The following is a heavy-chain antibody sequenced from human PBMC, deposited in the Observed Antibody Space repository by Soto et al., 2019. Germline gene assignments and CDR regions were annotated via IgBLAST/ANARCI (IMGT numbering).Heavy chain of an antibody. CDR1: GGSISSSSYY. V-gene: IGHV4-39*01. Sequence: QLQLQESGPGLVKPSETLSLTCTVSGGSISSSSYYWGWIRQPPGKGREWIGSIYYSGSTYYNPSLKSRVTISVDTSKNQFALKLSSVTAADTAGYYCASGYGDPRFDYWGQGTLVTVSS. J-gene: IGHJ4*02. CDR2: IYYSGST. D-gene: IGHD4-17*01. CDR3: ASGYGDPRFDY.